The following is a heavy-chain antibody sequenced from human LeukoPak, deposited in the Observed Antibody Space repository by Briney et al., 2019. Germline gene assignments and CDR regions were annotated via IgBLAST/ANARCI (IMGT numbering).Heavy chain of an antibody. D-gene: IGHD1-20*01. J-gene: IGHJ4*02. V-gene: IGHV3-74*01. CDR3: ATFGFNWNLGY. CDR1: GFTFSNYY. Sequence: GGSLRLSCAASGFTFSNYYVHWVRQPPGKWLVWVSRINSDGRDRGYVDSVKGRFTISRDNAKNTVYLQMNSLRAEDTAVYYCATFGFNWNLGYWGQGTLVTVSS. CDR2: INSDGRDR.